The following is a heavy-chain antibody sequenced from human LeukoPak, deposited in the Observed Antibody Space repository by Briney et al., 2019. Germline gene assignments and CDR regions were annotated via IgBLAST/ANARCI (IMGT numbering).Heavy chain of an antibody. Sequence: GGSLRLSCAASGFTFNYAWMSWVRQVPGKGLEWVGQTVSEIDGGTTDYAAPVKGRFTISRDDSKSTLYLQMNSLKIVDTAVYYCTTDEDWNYARKDVWGQGATVIVSS. D-gene: IGHD1-7*01. CDR3: TTDEDWNYARKDV. V-gene: IGHV3-15*04. CDR2: TVSEIDGGTT. J-gene: IGHJ6*02. CDR1: GFTFNYAW.